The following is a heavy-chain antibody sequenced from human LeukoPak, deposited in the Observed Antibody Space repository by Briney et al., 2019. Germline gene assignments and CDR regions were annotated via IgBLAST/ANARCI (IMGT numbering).Heavy chain of an antibody. V-gene: IGHV3-30*02. J-gene: IGHJ4*02. CDR3: AKDVSSGVYPETSDS. CDR1: GFTFSSYG. D-gene: IGHD3-10*01. CDR2: IRYDGSNK. Sequence: GGSLRLSCAASGFTFSSYGMHWVRQAPGKGLEWVTFIRYDGSNKYYTDSVKGRFTISRDNSKNTLYLQMNSLRTEDTAVYYCAKDVSSGVYPETSDSWGQGTLVTVSS.